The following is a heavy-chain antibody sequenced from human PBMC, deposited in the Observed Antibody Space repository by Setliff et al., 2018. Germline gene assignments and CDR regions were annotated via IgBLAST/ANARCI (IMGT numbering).Heavy chain of an antibody. CDR1: GGFSTHA. CDR3: ASALIRRVAVAGKSQFDY. J-gene: IGHJ4*01. CDR2: IIHILGTT. D-gene: IGHD6-19*01. V-gene: IGHV1-69*05. Sequence: SVKVSCKASGGFSTHAISWVRRVPGEGLQWMGGIIHILGTTDYAQNFQGRVTITTDESTISAYLEMSNLRSEDTAVYYCASALIRRVAVAGKSQFDYWGQGTLVTVSS.